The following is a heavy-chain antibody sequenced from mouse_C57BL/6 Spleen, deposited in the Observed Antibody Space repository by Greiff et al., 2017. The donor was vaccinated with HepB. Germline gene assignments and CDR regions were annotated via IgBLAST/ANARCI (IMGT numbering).Heavy chain of an antibody. CDR3: ARGYYSNYFDY. V-gene: IGHV1-52*01. CDR2: IDPSDSET. J-gene: IGHJ2*01. Sequence: VQLQESGAELVRPGSSVKLSCKASGYTFTSYWMHWVKQRPIQGLEWIGNIDPSDSETHYNQKFKDKATLTVDKSSSTAYMQLSSLTSEDSAVYYCARGYYSNYFDYWGQGTTLTVSS. CDR1: GYTFTSYW. D-gene: IGHD2-5*01.